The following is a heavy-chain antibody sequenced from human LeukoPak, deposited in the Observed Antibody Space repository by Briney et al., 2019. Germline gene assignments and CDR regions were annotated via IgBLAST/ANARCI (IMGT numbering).Heavy chain of an antibody. J-gene: IGHJ6*03. V-gene: IGHV4-34*01. CDR1: GGSFSDYY. CDR3: ARGRQDVNMILVVMAGVSYYLDV. CDR2: MSPSGSS. Sequence: SETLSLTCAAYGGSFSDYYWTWIRQTPGKGLEWIGEMSPSGSSNYNPSLKSRVTISVDTSKNQFSLKLRSVTAADTAVYYCARGRQDVNMILVVMAGVSYYLDVWSKGTTVTVS. D-gene: IGHD3-22*01.